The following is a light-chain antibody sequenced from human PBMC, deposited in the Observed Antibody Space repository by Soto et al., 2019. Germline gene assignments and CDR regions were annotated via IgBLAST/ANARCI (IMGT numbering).Light chain of an antibody. CDR1: NIGSKR. CDR2: DDG. V-gene: IGLV3-21*02. Sequence: SYELTQPPSVSVAPGQTARITCGGNNIGSKRVHWYQQMPGQAPVLVVYDDGDRPSGIPERFSGSNSGNTATLTISRVEAGDEADYYCQVWDNSSDVIFGGGTKLTVL. J-gene: IGLJ2*01. CDR3: QVWDNSSDVI.